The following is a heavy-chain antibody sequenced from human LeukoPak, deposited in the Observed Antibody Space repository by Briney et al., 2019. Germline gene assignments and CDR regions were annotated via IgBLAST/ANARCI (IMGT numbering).Heavy chain of an antibody. Sequence: GGSLRLSCAASGFTFSSYSMNWVRQAPGKGLEWVSYISSSSNTIYYADSVKGRFTISRDNAKNSLFLQMNSLRDEDTSVYYCARGHLSTVVLSATGDAFEIWGQGTMVAVSS. CDR2: ISSSSNTI. CDR3: ARGHLSTVVLSATGDAFEI. V-gene: IGHV3-48*02. J-gene: IGHJ3*02. CDR1: GFTFSSYS. D-gene: IGHD2-15*01.